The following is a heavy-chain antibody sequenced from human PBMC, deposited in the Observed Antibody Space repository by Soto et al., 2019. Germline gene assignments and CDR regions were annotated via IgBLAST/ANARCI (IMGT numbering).Heavy chain of an antibody. CDR3: VQTTGWPGFDF. V-gene: IGHV3-53*01. CDR2: IYGGGTT. Sequence: EVQLVESGGGLIQPGESLRLSCAASGFTVSSKNMTWVRQAPGKGLKWVSVIYGGGTTYYADSVKGRFTISRDNSKNTLYLQVNSLRAEDTAVYYCVQTTGWPGFDFWGQGTLVTVSS. D-gene: IGHD6-19*01. CDR1: GFTVSSKN. J-gene: IGHJ4*02.